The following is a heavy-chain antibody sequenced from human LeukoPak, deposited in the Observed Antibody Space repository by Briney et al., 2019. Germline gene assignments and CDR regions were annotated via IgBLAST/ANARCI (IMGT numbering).Heavy chain of an antibody. Sequence: GGSLRLSCAASGFTFSSYGMHWVRQAPGKGLEWVAFIRYDGSNKYYADSVKGRFTISRDNSKNTLYLQMNSLRAEDTAVYYCARDLRVTYYYDSSGYYPVAFDIWGQGTMVTVSS. CDR2: IRYDGSNK. D-gene: IGHD3-22*01. J-gene: IGHJ3*02. CDR1: GFTFSSYG. V-gene: IGHV3-30*02. CDR3: ARDLRVTYYYDSSGYYPVAFDI.